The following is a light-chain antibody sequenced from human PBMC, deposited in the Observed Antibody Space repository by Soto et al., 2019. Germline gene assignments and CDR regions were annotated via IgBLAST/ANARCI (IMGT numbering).Light chain of an antibody. CDR2: EDN. J-gene: IGLJ3*02. V-gene: IGLV6-57*01. CDR3: QSYDATNQV. CDR1: SGSIASNY. Sequence: NFMLTQPHSVSASPGKTVIISCTRSSGSIASNYVQWYQQRPGSSPTTVIYEDNQRPSGVPDRFSGSIASSSNSASLTLSGLETEDEADYYCQSYDATNQVFGGGTKLTVL.